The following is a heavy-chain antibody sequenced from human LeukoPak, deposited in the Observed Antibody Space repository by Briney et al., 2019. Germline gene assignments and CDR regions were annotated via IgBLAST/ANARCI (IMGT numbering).Heavy chain of an antibody. V-gene: IGHV1-2*02. D-gene: IGHD2-21*01. Sequence: ASVKVSCKASGYTFTGYYLHWVRQAPGQGLEWMGWINPNSGGTNYALYAQKFQGRVTMTRDTSISTAYMELSRLRSDDTAVYYCARDCGGDCYVGRYDAFDMWGQGTMVTVSS. CDR3: ARDCGGDCYVGRYDAFDM. CDR1: GYTFTGYY. J-gene: IGHJ3*02. CDR2: INPNSGGT.